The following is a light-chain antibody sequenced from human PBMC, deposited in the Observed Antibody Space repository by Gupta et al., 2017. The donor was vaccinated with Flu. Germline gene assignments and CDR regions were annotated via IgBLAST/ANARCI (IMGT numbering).Light chain of an antibody. Sequence: EIVLTQSPATLSLSPGERATLSCRASQSVSSYLAWYQQKPGQAPRLLIYDASNRATGIPARFSGSGSGTDFTLTISSLEPEDFAVYYCQQRSMVFGGGTKVEIK. V-gene: IGKV3-11*01. J-gene: IGKJ4*01. CDR3: QQRSMV. CDR1: QSVSSY. CDR2: DAS.